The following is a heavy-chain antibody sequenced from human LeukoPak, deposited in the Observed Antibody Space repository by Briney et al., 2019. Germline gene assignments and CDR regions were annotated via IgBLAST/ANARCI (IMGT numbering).Heavy chain of an antibody. D-gene: IGHD1-26*01. J-gene: IGHJ4*02. CDR2: INYSGST. V-gene: IGHV4-39*01. CDR1: GGSISSSSYY. Sequence: PSETLSLTCIVSGGSISSSSYYWGWIRQPPGKGLEWIGSINYSGSTYYNPSLKSRVTISVDPSKNQFSLKLISVTAADTAVYYCASLRWGGSYSHFDSWRRGTLVTVSS. CDR3: ASLRWGGSYSHFDS.